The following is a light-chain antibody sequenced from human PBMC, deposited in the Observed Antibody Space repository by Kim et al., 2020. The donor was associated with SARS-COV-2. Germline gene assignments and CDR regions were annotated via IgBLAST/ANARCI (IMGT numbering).Light chain of an antibody. J-gene: IGKJ2*03. Sequence: SLSPGERAPLSCRASQSVSSSYLSWYQQKPGQAPRLLIYGASTRATGIPARFSGSGSGTDFTLTISSLQPEDFAVYYCQQDYNLYSFGQGTKLEI. CDR1: QSVSSSY. CDR2: GAS. CDR3: QQDYNLYS. V-gene: IGKV3D-7*01.